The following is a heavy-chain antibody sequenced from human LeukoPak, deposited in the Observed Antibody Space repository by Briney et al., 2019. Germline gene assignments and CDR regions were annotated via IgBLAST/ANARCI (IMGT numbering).Heavy chain of an antibody. Sequence: GGSLRLSCEASGFTFSSYSMNWVRQAPGKGLEWVSYISSGSGTIYYADSVKGRFTISRDNAKNSLYLQMNSLRAEDAAVYYCARGRNYYYMDVWGKGTTVTVSS. J-gene: IGHJ6*03. CDR2: ISSGSGTI. CDR1: GFTFSSYS. CDR3: ARGRNYYYMDV. V-gene: IGHV3-48*01.